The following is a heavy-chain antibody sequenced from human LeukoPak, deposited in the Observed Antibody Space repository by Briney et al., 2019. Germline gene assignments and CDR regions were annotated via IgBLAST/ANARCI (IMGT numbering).Heavy chain of an antibody. D-gene: IGHD2-15*01. CDR3: ARDHLYAAATGAFDI. Sequence: PGGSLRLSCAASGFTFSTYAMSWVRQAPGKGLEWIGYIYYSGSTNYNPSLKSRVTISVDTSKNQFSLKLSSVTAADTAVYYCARDHLYAAATGAFDIWGQGTMVTVSS. CDR2: IYYSGST. J-gene: IGHJ3*02. V-gene: IGHV4-59*01. CDR1: GFTFSTYA.